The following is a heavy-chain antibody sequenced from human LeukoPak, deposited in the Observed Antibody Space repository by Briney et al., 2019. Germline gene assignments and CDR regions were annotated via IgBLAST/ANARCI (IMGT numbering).Heavy chain of an antibody. CDR1: GGSILSTNW. D-gene: IGHD1-26*01. V-gene: IGHV4-4*02. CDR2: VHLSGAS. Sequence: PSETLSLTCAVSGGSILSTNWWSWVRQPPGRGLEWIGEVHLSGASNYNPSLKSRVNMSIDKSRNQLSLEPTSVTAADTAMYYCARESGAFSPFGFWGQGTLVTVSS. J-gene: IGHJ1*01. CDR3: ARESGAFSPFGF.